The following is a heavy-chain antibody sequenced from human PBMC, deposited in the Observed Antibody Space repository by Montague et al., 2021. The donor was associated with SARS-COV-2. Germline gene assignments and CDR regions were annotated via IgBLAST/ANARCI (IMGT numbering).Heavy chain of an antibody. J-gene: IGHJ3*02. CDR3: ARRALYSSSYAFDI. D-gene: IGHD6-6*01. CDR2: ISGDGGST. V-gene: IGHV3-43*02. CDR1: GFTFDDYA. Sequence: SLRLSCAASGFTFDDYAMHWVRQAPGKGLEWVSLISGDGGSTYYADSVKGRFTISRDNGKNSPYLQMNSLRTEDTALYYCARRALYSSSYAFDIWGQGTMVTVSS.